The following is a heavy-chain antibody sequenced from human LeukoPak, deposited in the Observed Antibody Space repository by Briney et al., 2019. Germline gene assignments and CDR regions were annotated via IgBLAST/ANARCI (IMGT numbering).Heavy chain of an antibody. V-gene: IGHV1-46*01. D-gene: IGHD1-26*01. CDR2: INPSGGST. Sequence: GASVKVSCKASGYTFTSYYMHWVRQAPGQGLEWMGIINPSGGSTSYAQKFQGRVTMARDTSTSTVYKELSSLRSEDTAVYYCARERVGHFDYWGQGTLVTVSS. J-gene: IGHJ4*02. CDR3: ARERVGHFDY. CDR1: GYTFTSYY.